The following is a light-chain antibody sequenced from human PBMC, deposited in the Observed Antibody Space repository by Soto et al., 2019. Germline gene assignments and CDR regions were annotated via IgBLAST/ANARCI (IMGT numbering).Light chain of an antibody. V-gene: IGLV1-40*01. Sequence: QSVLTQQPSVSGAPGPRVTISCTGSSSNIGAGYDVHWYQQLPGTAPKLLIYGNSNRPSGVPDRFSGSKSGTSASLAITGLQAEDEADYYCQSSDSSLSGSRVVCGGTKVTVL. CDR2: GNS. CDR1: SSNIGAGYD. CDR3: QSSDSSLSGSRV. J-gene: IGLJ2*01.